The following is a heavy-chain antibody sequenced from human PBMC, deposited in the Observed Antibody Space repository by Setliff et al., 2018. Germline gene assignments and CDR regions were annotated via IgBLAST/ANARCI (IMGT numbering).Heavy chain of an antibody. CDR3: ARDGFEIVVVPAAIYYYYYMDV. Sequence: ASVKVFCKASGYTFTSYAMHWVRQAPGQRLEWMGWINAGNGNTKYSQKFQGRVTITRDTSASTAYMELSSLRSEDTAVYYCARDGFEIVVVPAAIYYYYYMDVWGKGTTVTVSS. V-gene: IGHV1-3*01. CDR2: INAGNGNT. CDR1: GYTFTSYA. D-gene: IGHD2-2*01. J-gene: IGHJ6*03.